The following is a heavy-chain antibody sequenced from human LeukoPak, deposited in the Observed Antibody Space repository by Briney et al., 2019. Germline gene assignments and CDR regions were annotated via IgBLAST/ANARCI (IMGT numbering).Heavy chain of an antibody. D-gene: IGHD1-26*01. V-gene: IGHV1-69*06. Sequence: ASVKVSCRASGGTFSSYAISWVRQAPGQGLEWMGGIIPIFGTANYAQKFQGRVTITADKSTSTAYMELSSLRSEDTAVYYCARSRSGSFDYWGQGTLVTVSS. J-gene: IGHJ4*02. CDR1: GGTFSSYA. CDR2: IIPIFGTA. CDR3: ARSRSGSFDY.